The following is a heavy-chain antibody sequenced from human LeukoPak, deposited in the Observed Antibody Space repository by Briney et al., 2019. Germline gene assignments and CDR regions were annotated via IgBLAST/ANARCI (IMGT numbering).Heavy chain of an antibody. J-gene: IGHJ6*02. CDR3: AKESGDGDYSYYYYGMDV. Sequence: QTGGSLRLSCAASGFTFSSYAMSWVRQAPGKGLEWVSAISGSGGSTYYADSVKGRFTISRDNSKNTLYLQMNSLRAEDTAVYYCAKESGDGDYSYYYYGMDVWGQGTTVTVSS. CDR2: ISGSGGST. V-gene: IGHV3-23*01. CDR1: GFTFSSYA. D-gene: IGHD4-17*01.